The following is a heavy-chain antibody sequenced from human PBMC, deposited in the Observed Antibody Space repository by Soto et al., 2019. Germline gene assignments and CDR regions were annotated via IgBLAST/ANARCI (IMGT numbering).Heavy chain of an antibody. V-gene: IGHV3-53*01. Sequence: AGGSLRLSCAASGFTVSSHYMSSVRQTPGKGLEWVSILYASDSTFYADSVEGRFTISRDNSKNTVYLQLNSLRAEDTAVYYCATTVTRLIAFDVWGQGTMVTVSS. J-gene: IGHJ3*01. CDR2: LYASDST. CDR3: ATTVTRLIAFDV. CDR1: GFTVSSHY. D-gene: IGHD4-17*01.